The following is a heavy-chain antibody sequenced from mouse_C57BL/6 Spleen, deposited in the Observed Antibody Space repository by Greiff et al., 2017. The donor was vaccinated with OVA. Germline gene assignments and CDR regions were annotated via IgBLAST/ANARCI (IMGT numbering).Heavy chain of an antibody. CDR1: GYTFTDYE. CDR3: TINRYFGSSYEYFDV. Sequence: QVQLQQSGAELVRPGASVTLSCKASGYTFTDYEMHWVKQTPVHGLEWIGAIDPETGGTAYNQKFKGKAILTADKSSSTAYMELRSLTSEDSAVYYCTINRYFGSSYEYFDVWGTGTTVTVSS. J-gene: IGHJ1*03. V-gene: IGHV1-15*01. D-gene: IGHD1-1*01. CDR2: IDPETGGT.